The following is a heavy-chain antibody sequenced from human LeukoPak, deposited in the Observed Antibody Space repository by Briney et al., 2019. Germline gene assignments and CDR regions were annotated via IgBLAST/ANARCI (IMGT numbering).Heavy chain of an antibody. CDR1: GFTFSNYA. J-gene: IGHJ4*02. D-gene: IGHD3-10*01. V-gene: IGHV3-23*01. CDR3: ARELDYYGSGTFDY. Sequence: GGSLRLSCAASGFTFSNYAMSWVRQPPGKGLEWVSLISGSGDTTYHADSVKGRFTISRDNSKNTLYLQMNSLRAEDTAVYYCARELDYYGSGTFDYWGQGTLVTVSS. CDR2: ISGSGDTT.